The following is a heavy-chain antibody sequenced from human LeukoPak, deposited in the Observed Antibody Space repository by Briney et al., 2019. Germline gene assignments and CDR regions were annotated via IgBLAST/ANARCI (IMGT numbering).Heavy chain of an antibody. V-gene: IGHV3-21*01. Sequence: GGSLRLSCAASGFTFSSYSMNWVRQAPGKGLEWVSSISSSSSYIYYADSVKGRFTISRDNAKNSLYLQMNSLRAEDTAVYYCASLGSVVPAAPNWFDPWGQGTLVTVSS. D-gene: IGHD2-2*01. J-gene: IGHJ5*02. CDR1: GFTFSSYS. CDR2: ISSSSSYI. CDR3: ASLGSVVPAAPNWFDP.